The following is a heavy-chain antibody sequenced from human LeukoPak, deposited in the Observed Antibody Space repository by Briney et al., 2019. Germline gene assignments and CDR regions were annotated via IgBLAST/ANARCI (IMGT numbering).Heavy chain of an antibody. J-gene: IGHJ4*02. D-gene: IGHD5-12*01. Sequence: GGSLRLSCAASGFTFSSYAMHWVRQAPGKGLEYVSAISSNGGSTYYANSVKGRFTISRDNSKNTLYLQMGSLRAEDMAVYYCAKDLSHRGYSGYDCGYWGQGTLVTVSS. CDR3: AKDLSHRGYSGYDCGY. CDR1: GFTFSSYA. V-gene: IGHV3-64*01. CDR2: ISSNGGST.